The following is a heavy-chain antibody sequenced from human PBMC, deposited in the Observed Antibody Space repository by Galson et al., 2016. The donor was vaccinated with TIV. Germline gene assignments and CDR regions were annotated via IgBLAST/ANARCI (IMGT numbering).Heavy chain of an antibody. D-gene: IGHD3-10*01. CDR3: ARAAGRNGATCHATCESFDI. CDR2: TYCRSRCYY. Sequence: CAISGDSVSSNSAAWNWIRQSPSRGLEWLGRTYCRSRCYYDYAVSVKSRITIESDTSKNQFSLQLNSVTSEDTAVYYCARAAGRNGATCHATCESFDIWGQGTMVTVSS. CDR1: GDSVSSNSAA. J-gene: IGHJ3*02. V-gene: IGHV6-1*01.